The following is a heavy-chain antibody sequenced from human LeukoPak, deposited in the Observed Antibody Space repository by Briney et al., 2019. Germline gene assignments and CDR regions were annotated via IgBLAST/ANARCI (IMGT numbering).Heavy chain of an antibody. CDR1: RGTFSSYA. CDR3: ARVAGGRYCSSTSCYMRGWFDP. V-gene: IGHV1-69*13. Sequence: ASVKVSCKASRGTFSSYAITWVRQAPGQGLEWMGGIIPIFGTANYAQKFQGRVTITADEFTSTAYMELSSLRSEDTAVYYCARVAGGRYCSSTSCYMRGWFDPWGQGTLVTVSS. D-gene: IGHD2-2*02. J-gene: IGHJ5*02. CDR2: IIPIFGTA.